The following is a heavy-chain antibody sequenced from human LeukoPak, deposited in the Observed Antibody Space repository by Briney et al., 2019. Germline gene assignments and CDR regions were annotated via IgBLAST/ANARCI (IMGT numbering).Heavy chain of an antibody. CDR1: GYTFTSYY. J-gene: IGHJ4*02. CDR2: INPSGGST. V-gene: IGHV1-46*01. Sequence: ASVKVSCKAPGYTFTSYYMHWVRQAPGQGLEWMGIINPSGGSTSYAQKFQGRVTMTRGMSTSTVYMELSSLRSEDTAVYYCARGGWELLDYWGQGTLVTVSS. D-gene: IGHD1-26*01. CDR3: ARGGWELLDY.